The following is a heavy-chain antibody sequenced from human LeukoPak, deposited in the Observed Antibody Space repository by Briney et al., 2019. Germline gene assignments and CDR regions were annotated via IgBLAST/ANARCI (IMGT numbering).Heavy chain of an antibody. V-gene: IGHV1-18*01. CDR2: ISAYNGNT. D-gene: IGHD1-26*01. J-gene: IGHJ4*02. CDR1: GYTFTSYG. Sequence: ASVKVSCKASGYTFTSYGISWVRQAPGQGLEWMGWISAYNGNTNYAQKLQGRVTMTTDTSTSTAYMGLRSLRSDDTAVYYCARARKGATEADYWGQGTLVTVSS. CDR3: ARARKGATEADY.